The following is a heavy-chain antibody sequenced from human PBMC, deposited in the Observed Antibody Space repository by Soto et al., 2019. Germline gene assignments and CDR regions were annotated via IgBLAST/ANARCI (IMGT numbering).Heavy chain of an antibody. D-gene: IGHD3-22*01. Sequence: QVQLVQSGAEVKKPGSSVKVSCKASGGTFSSYAISWVRQAPGQGLEWMGGIIPIFGSANYAQKLQGRVTIXAYXSTSTAYMGLSSLRSEDTAVYYCARDGYYYDSSCYYYYFDYWGQGTLVTVSS. CDR1: GGTFSSYA. CDR3: ARDGYYYDSSCYYYYFDY. CDR2: IIPIFGSA. J-gene: IGHJ4*02. V-gene: IGHV1-69*12.